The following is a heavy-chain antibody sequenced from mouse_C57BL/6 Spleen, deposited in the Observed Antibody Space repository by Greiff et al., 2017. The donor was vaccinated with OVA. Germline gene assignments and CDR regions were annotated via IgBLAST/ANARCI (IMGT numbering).Heavy chain of an antibody. CDR3: ARNRDYGNYFDY. Sequence: EVQGVESGGGLVKPGGSLKLSCAASGFTFSDYGMHWVRQAPEKGLEWVAYISSGSSTIYYADTVKGRFTISRDNAKNTLFLQMTSLRSEDTAMYYCARNRDYGNYFDYGGQGTTLTVSS. CDR2: ISSGSSTI. J-gene: IGHJ2*01. V-gene: IGHV5-17*01. D-gene: IGHD2-1*01. CDR1: GFTFSDYG.